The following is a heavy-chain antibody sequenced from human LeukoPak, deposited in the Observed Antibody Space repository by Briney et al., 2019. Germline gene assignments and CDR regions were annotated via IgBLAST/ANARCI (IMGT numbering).Heavy chain of an antibody. Sequence: GGSLRLSCATSGFTFSTYAMSWVREAPGKGLEWVSSISGSGVSTYYADSVKGRFTISRDSSQNTLYLQMNSLRAEGTAVYYCAKDYGRGGYVFDDWGQGTLVTVSS. J-gene: IGHJ4*02. V-gene: IGHV3-23*01. CDR2: ISGSGVST. D-gene: IGHD5-12*01. CDR1: GFTFSTYA. CDR3: AKDYGRGGYVFDD.